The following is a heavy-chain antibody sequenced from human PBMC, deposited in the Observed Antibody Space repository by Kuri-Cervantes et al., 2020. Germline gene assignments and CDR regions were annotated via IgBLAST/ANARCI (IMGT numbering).Heavy chain of an antibody. V-gene: IGHV1-18*04. CDR1: GYTFTDFF. J-gene: IGHJ4*02. CDR3: ARDRRAAVFDY. D-gene: IGHD6-13*01. CDR2: ISAYNGNT. Sequence: ASVKVSCKTSGYTFTDFFIRWVRQAPGQGLEWMGWISAYNGNTNYAQKLQGRVTMTTDTSTSTAYMELRSLRSDDTAVYYCARDRRAAVFDYWGQGTLVTVSS.